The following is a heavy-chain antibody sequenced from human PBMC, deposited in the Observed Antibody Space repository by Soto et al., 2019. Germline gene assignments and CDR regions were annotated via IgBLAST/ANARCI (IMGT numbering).Heavy chain of an antibody. D-gene: IGHD2-21*01. Sequence: NPSETLSLTCTVSGGSISSHYWSWIRQPPGKGLEWIGYIYYSGSTNYNPSLKSRVTISVDASKNQFSLKVGSVTAADTAVYYCASSLLYGMDVWGQGTTVTVSS. CDR3: ASSLLYGMDV. J-gene: IGHJ6*02. CDR1: GGSISSHY. CDR2: IYYSGST. V-gene: IGHV4-59*08.